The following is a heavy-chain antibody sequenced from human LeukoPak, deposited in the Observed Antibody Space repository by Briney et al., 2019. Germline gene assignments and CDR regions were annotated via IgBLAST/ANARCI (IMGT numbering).Heavy chain of an antibody. D-gene: IGHD3-22*01. CDR1: GGFISSYY. CDR2: IYYSGST. CDR3: ARRDVDSSGYYYFDY. Sequence: SETLSLTCTVSGGFISSYYWSWIRQPPGKGLEWIGYIYYSGSTNHNPSLKSRVTISVDTSKNQFSLKLSSVTAADTAVYYCARRDVDSSGYYYFDYWGQGTLVTVSS. J-gene: IGHJ4*02. V-gene: IGHV4-59*08.